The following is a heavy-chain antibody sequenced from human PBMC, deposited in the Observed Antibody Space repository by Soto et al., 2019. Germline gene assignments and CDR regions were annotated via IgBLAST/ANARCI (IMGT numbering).Heavy chain of an antibody. CDR1: GGSISSGGYY. CDR3: ARDRQYSSSRRGMDV. Sequence: QVQLQESGPGLVKPSQTLSLTCTVSGGSISSGGYYWSWIRQHPGKGLEWIGYIYYSGSTYYNPSLKSRVTIAVDTSKNQFSLKLSSVTAADTAVYYCARDRQYSSSRRGMDVWGQGTTVTVSS. J-gene: IGHJ6*02. D-gene: IGHD6-6*01. CDR2: IYYSGST. V-gene: IGHV4-31*03.